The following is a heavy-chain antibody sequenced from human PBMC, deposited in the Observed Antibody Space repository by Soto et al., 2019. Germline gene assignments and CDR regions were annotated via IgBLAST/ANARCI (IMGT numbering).Heavy chain of an antibody. CDR2: ISYDGSNK. V-gene: IGHV3-30*18. Sequence: QVQLVESGGGVVQPGRSLRLSCAASGFTFSSYGMHWVRQAPGKGLEWVAVISYDGSNKYYADFVKGRFTISRDNSKNTWYLQMNSLKAEDTAVYYCAKGASYSGYDSFLDYWGQGTLVTVSS. CDR1: GFTFSSYG. J-gene: IGHJ4*02. D-gene: IGHD5-12*01. CDR3: AKGASYSGYDSFLDY.